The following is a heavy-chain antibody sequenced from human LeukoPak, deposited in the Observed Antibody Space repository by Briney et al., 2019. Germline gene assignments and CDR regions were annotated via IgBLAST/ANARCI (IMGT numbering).Heavy chain of an antibody. CDR2: ISGSGGST. J-gene: IGHJ6*04. Sequence: PGGSLRLSCAASGFTFSNYAMSWVRQAPGKGLEWVSAISGSGGSTYYADSVKGRFTISRDNSKNTLYLQMNSLRAEDTAVYYCAKAMEYYYYYGMDVWGKGTTVTVSS. CDR1: GFTFSNYA. D-gene: IGHD3-3*01. CDR3: AKAMEYYYYYGMDV. V-gene: IGHV3-23*01.